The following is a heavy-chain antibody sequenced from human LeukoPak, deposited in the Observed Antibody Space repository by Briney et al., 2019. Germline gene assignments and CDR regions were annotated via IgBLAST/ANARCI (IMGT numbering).Heavy chain of an antibody. D-gene: IGHD2-8*01. Sequence: PSETLSLTCTVSGGSITSAGYYWSWIRQHPGKGLEWIGFINSSGGTYYNPSLKSRVTISRDTSTNQFSLKLRSVTAADTAVYYCARDPRVGVSERDLTQHWGQGTLVTVSS. CDR2: INSSGGT. CDR3: ARDPRVGVSERDLTQH. J-gene: IGHJ1*01. V-gene: IGHV4-31*03. CDR1: GGSITSAGYY.